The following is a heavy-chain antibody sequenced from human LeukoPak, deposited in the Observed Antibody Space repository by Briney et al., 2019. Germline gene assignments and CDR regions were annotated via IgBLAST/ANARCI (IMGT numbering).Heavy chain of an antibody. CDR2: IYYSGST. V-gene: IGHV4-39*01. CDR3: ARYYCGGDCYSGYFDY. Sequence: KPSETLSLTCTVSGGSISTSTSYWAWIRQPPGKGLEWIGSIYYSGSTYYNASLKSRITISVDTSKKQFSLKLSSVTAADTAVFYCARYYCGGDCYSGYFDYWGQGTLVTVSS. J-gene: IGHJ4*02. CDR1: GGSISTSTSY. D-gene: IGHD2-21*02.